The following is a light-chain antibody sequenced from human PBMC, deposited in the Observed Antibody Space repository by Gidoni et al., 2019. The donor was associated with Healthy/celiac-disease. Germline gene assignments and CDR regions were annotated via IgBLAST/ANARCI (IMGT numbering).Light chain of an antibody. Sequence: DIQMTQSPPTLSASVGDRVTITCRASQSISSWLAWYQQKPGKATKLLIYKASSLESGVPSRFSGSGSGTEFTLTISSLQPDDFATYYCQQYNSYSWTFGQGTKVEIK. CDR3: QQYNSYSWT. CDR1: QSISSW. V-gene: IGKV1-5*03. CDR2: KAS. J-gene: IGKJ1*01.